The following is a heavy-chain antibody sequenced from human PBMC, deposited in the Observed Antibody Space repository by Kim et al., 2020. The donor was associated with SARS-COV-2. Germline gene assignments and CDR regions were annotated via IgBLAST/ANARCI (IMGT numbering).Heavy chain of an antibody. CDR3: ARGPEYYFDY. Sequence: SETLSLTCAVYGGSFSGYYWSWIRQPPGKGLEWIGEINHSGSTNYNPSLKSRVTISVDTSKNQFSLKLSSVTAADTAVYYCARGPEYYFDYWGQGTLVTVSS. CDR2: INHSGST. V-gene: IGHV4-34*01. CDR1: GGSFSGYY. J-gene: IGHJ4*02.